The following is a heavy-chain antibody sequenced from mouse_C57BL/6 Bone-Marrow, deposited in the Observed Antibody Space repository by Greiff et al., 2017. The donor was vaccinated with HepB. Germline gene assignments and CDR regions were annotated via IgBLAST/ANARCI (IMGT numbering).Heavy chain of an antibody. D-gene: IGHD1-1*01. CDR3: AGDYYGSSFGYFDV. CDR2: INPNNGGT. V-gene: IGHV1-26*01. CDR1: GYTFTDYS. J-gene: IGHJ1*03. Sequence: EVQLQQSGPELVTPGASVKISCKASGYTFTDYSMNWVKQSHGKGLEWIGDINPNNGGTRYNPKSKGKATLTVDNSSSTVYMALRSLTSEDSAVYYGAGDYYGSSFGYFDVWGTGTTVTVSS.